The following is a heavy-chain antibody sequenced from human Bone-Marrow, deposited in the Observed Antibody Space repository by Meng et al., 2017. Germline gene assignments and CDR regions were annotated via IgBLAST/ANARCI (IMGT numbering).Heavy chain of an antibody. CDR1: GFTFSNAG. D-gene: IGHD5-24*01. V-gene: IGHV3-15*01. CDR2: IKSKTDGETT. Sequence: GGPWRPSGAASGFTFSNAGRSWVRQAPGKGLEWVGRIKSKTDGETTDYAAPVKGRFTLSRDESKHTLYLQMNSLRTEDTAVYYCTTGDGSSGLYFDYWGQGTLVTVSS. CDR3: TTGDGSSGLYFDY. J-gene: IGHJ4*02.